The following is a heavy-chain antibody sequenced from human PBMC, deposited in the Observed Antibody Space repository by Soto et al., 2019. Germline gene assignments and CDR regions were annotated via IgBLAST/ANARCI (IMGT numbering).Heavy chain of an antibody. CDR3: ARGPASAYDSSGYYYELDY. D-gene: IGHD3-22*01. Sequence: ASVKVSCKASGGTFSSYAISWVRQAPGQGLEWMGGIIPIFGTANYAQKFQGRVTITADESTSTAYMELSSLRSEDTAVYYCARGPASAYDSSGYYYELDYWGQGTLVTVSS. V-gene: IGHV1-69*13. CDR1: GGTFSSYA. CDR2: IIPIFGTA. J-gene: IGHJ4*02.